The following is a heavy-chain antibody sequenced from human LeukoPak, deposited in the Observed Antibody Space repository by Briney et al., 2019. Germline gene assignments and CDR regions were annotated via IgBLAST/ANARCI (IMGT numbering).Heavy chain of an antibody. J-gene: IGHJ3*02. V-gene: IGHV3-48*01. CDR1: GFTLSCYT. CDR2: TTM. Sequence: GGSLRLSCVVSGFTLSCYTMNWVRQAPGKGLECTTMYNADSVRGRFTISRDNSKSTLFLQMNDLRVEDTAKFYCAKSLFTSATGTGRAFHIWGQGTMVSVSS. CDR3: AKSLFTSATGTGRAFHI. D-gene: IGHD1-1*01.